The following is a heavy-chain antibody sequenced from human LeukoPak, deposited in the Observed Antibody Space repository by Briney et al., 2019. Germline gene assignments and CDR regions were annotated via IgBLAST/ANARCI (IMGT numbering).Heavy chain of an antibody. CDR1: GYSFTSYW. Sequence: GESLKISCKGSGYSFTSYWIVWVRQMPGKGLEWMGIIYPGDSDTRYSPSFQGQVTISADKSISTAYLQWSSLKASDTAMYYCARNYYDSSGYSAYYYYYMDVWGKGTTVTVSS. V-gene: IGHV5-51*01. CDR2: IYPGDSDT. J-gene: IGHJ6*03. CDR3: ARNYYDSSGYSAYYYYYMDV. D-gene: IGHD3-22*01.